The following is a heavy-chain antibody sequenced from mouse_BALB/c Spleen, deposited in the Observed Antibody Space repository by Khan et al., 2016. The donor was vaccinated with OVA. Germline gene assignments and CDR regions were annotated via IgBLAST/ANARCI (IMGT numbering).Heavy chain of an antibody. V-gene: IGHV3-2*02. CDR1: GYSITSDYA. CDR2: ISYSGNT. CDR3: ARVYGGDFDY. J-gene: IGHJ2*01. D-gene: IGHD1-1*01. Sequence: QLEESGPGLVKPSQSLSLTCTVTGYSITSDYAWNWIRQFPGNKLEWMGFISYSGNTNYNPSLKSRISITRDTSKNQFFLQLNSVTTEDIATYYCARVYGGDFDYWGQGTTLTVSS.